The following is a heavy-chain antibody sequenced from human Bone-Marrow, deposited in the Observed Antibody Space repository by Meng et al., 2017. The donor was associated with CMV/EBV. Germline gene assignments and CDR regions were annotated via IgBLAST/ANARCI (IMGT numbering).Heavy chain of an antibody. J-gene: IGHJ4*02. CDR2: ISWNSGSI. D-gene: IGHD2-2*01. CDR3: AKDMSRVVVPAAIDY. CDR1: GFTFDDYA. Sequence: LSLTCAASGFTFDDYAMHWVRQAPGKGLEWVSGISWNSGSIGYADSVKGRFTISRDNAKKSLYLQMNSLRAEDMALYYCAKDMSRVVVPAAIDYWGQGPRVTGSS. V-gene: IGHV3-9*03.